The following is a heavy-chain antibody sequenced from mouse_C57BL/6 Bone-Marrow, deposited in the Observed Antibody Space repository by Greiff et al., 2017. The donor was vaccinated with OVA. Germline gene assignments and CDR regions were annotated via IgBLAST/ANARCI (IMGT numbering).Heavy chain of an antibody. CDR2: IYPSDSET. CDR3: ARPYYYGSRGDAMDY. Sequence: QVHVKQPGAELVRPGSSVKLSCKASGYTFTSYWMDWVKQRPGQGLEWIGNIYPSDSETHYNQKFKDKATLTVDKSSSTAYMQLSSLTSEDSAVYYCARPYYYGSRGDAMDYWGQGTSVTVSS. CDR1: GYTFTSYW. D-gene: IGHD1-1*01. V-gene: IGHV1-61*01. J-gene: IGHJ4*01.